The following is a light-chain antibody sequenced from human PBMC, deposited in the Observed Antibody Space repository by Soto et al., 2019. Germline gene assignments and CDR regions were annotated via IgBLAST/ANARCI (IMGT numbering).Light chain of an antibody. J-gene: IGKJ3*01. Sequence: EIVLTQSPGTLSVSPGERVTLSCRASQSVGSSYLAWYQQRPGQAPRLLIFGASYRATGIPDRFSGSASGTDFTLTSSRLEPEDFAVYYCQQYSSSPPEFTCGPGTKVDSK. CDR2: GAS. V-gene: IGKV3-20*01. CDR3: QQYSSSPPEFT. CDR1: QSVGSSY.